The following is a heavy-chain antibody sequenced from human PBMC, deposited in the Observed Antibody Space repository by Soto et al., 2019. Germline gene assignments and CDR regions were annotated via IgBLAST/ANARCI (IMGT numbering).Heavy chain of an antibody. Sequence: PSETLSLTCTVSGGSIRSYYWTWIRQPPGKGLEWLGNIYYTGSTNYNPSLKSRLSISVDTSKNQLSLRLTSVTAADTAVYYCARIEVFYDSSGYYFNNFDYWGPGTLVTVSS. CDR2: IYYTGST. D-gene: IGHD3-22*01. CDR3: ARIEVFYDSSGYYFNNFDY. V-gene: IGHV4-59*01. J-gene: IGHJ4*02. CDR1: GGSIRSYY.